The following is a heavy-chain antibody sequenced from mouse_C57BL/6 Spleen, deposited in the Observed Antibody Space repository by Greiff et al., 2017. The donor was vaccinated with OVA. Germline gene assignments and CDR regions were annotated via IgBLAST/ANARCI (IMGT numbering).Heavy chain of an antibody. Sequence: QVQLQQPGAELVKPGASVKLSCKASGYTFTSYWMHWVKQRPGQGLEWIGMIHPNSGSTNYNEKFKSKATLTVDNSSSTAYMQLSSLTSEDSAVYYCARPPIYDGYFDYWGQGTTRTVSS. J-gene: IGHJ2*01. CDR3: ARPPIYDGYFDY. CDR1: GYTFTSYW. V-gene: IGHV1-64*01. D-gene: IGHD2-3*01. CDR2: IHPNSGST.